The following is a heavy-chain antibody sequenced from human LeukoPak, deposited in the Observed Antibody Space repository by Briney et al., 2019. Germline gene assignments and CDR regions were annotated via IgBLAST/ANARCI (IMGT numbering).Heavy chain of an antibody. V-gene: IGHV3-23*01. CDR3: ARVWTGYSSL. CDR2: ISGSGGST. CDR1: GFTFSSYG. J-gene: IGHJ4*02. D-gene: IGHD6-13*01. Sequence: GGSLRLSCAASGFTFSSYGMSWVRQAPGKGLEWVSGISGSGGSTYYADSVKGRFTISRDNSKNTLYLQMNSLRAEDTAVYYCARVWTGYSSLWGQGTLVTVSS.